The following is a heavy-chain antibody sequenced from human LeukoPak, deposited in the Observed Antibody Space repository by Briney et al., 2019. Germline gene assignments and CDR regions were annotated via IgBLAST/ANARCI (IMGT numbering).Heavy chain of an antibody. Sequence: GASVTVSCRASGYTFTGYYMHWVRQAPGQGLEWMGGFDPEDGETIYAQTFQGRVTMTEDTSTDTAYMELSSLRSEDTAVYYCATALADYFDYWGQGTLVTVSS. CDR1: GYTFTGYY. V-gene: IGHV1-24*01. CDR3: ATALADYFDY. CDR2: FDPEDGET. J-gene: IGHJ4*02.